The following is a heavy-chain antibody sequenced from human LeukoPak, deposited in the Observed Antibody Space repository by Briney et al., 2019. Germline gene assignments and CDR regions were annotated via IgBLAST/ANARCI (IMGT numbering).Heavy chain of an antibody. CDR1: GGSISSYY. D-gene: IGHD4-17*01. V-gene: IGHV4-59*01. CDR2: IYYSGST. CDR3: ARGATTAWFDP. Sequence: SETLSLTCTVSGGSISSYYWSWIRQPPGKGLEWIGYIYYSGSTSYNPSLKSRVTISVDTSKNQFSLKLSSVTAADTAVYYCARGATTAWFDPWGQGTLVTVSS. J-gene: IGHJ5*02.